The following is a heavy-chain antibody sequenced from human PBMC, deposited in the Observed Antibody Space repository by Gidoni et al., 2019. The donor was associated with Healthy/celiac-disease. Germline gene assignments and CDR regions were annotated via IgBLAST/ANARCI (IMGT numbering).Heavy chain of an antibody. V-gene: IGHV3-21*01. D-gene: IGHD6-19*01. CDR2: ISSSSSYI. Sequence: EVQLVESGGGLVKPGGSLRLSCAASGFTFSSYSMNWVRQAPGKGLEWVSSISSSSSYIYYADSVKGRFTISRDNAKNSLYLQMNSLRAEDTAVYYCARGGEQWLVSTCYFDYWGQGTLVTVSS. J-gene: IGHJ4*02. CDR1: GFTFSSYS. CDR3: ARGGEQWLVSTCYFDY.